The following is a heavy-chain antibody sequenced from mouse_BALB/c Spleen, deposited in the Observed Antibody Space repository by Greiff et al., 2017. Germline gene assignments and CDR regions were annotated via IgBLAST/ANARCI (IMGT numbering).Heavy chain of an antibody. CDR3: AREGTGTSDY. D-gene: IGHD4-1*01. V-gene: IGHV3-6*02. Sequence: EVKLVESGPGLVKPSQSLSLTCSVTGYSITSGYYWNWIRQFPGNKLEWMGYISYDGSNNYNPSLKNRISITRDTSKNQFFLKLNSVTTEDTATYYCAREGTGTSDYWGQGTTLTVSS. J-gene: IGHJ2*01. CDR1: GYSITSGYY. CDR2: ISYDGSN.